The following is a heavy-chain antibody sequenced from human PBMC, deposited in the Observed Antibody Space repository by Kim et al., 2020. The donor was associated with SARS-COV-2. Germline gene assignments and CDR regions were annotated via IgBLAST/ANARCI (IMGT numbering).Heavy chain of an antibody. J-gene: IGHJ3*02. CDR1: GFSFDDYG. D-gene: IGHD3-22*01. Sequence: GGSLRLSCAASGFSFDDYGMTWVRQAPGKGLEWVSGINWNGGSTGYADSVKGRFTISRDNAKNSLYLQMNSLRTEDTALYYCTRGKDTSGYYFDAFEIWGQGTMVTVSS. V-gene: IGHV3-20*04. CDR3: TRGKDTSGYYFDAFEI. CDR2: INWNGGST.